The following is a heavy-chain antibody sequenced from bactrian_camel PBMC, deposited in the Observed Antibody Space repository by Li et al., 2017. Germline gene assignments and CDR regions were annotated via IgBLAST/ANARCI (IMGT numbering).Heavy chain of an antibody. CDR2: SVSGGVT. Sequence: HVQLVESGGASVQAGESLRLSCVVSGHTATTRRCMAWFRQAPGKEREGVATSVSGGVTNYTGSVKGRFTISQDRAKTTLYLEMNDLKPEDTAMYYCAADDRLLMCSNLQALTVLKHQGRGTQVTVS. V-gene: IGHV3S53*01. J-gene: IGHJ4*01. CDR1: GHTATTRRC. D-gene: IGHD3*01.